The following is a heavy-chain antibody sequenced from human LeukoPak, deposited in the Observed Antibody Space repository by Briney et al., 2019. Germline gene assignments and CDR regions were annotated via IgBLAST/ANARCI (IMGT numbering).Heavy chain of an antibody. Sequence: SETLSLTCTVSGGSITIYYWSWIRQPPGKGLEWIGNIYCSGSTNYNPSLKSRVTISVDTSKNQFSLNLSSVTAADTAVYHCARHARPYSYGLNPLDIWGQGTMVTVSS. J-gene: IGHJ3*02. CDR1: GGSITIYY. D-gene: IGHD5-18*01. CDR3: ARHARPYSYGLNPLDI. CDR2: IYCSGST. V-gene: IGHV4-59*08.